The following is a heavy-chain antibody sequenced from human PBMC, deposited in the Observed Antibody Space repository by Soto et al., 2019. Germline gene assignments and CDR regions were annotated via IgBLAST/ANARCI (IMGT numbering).Heavy chain of an antibody. J-gene: IGHJ3*02. CDR1: GYTFTGYY. D-gene: IGHD4-17*01. V-gene: IGHV1-2*04. CDR2: INPNSGGT. Sequence: QVQLVQSGAEVKKPGASVKVSCKASGYTFTGYYMHWVRQAPGQGLEWMGWINPNSGGTNYAQKFQGWVTMTRDTSTSAAYMELGRLRSDDTAVYYGAVMTTVTAGLDAFDIWGQGTMVTVSS. CDR3: AVMTTVTAGLDAFDI.